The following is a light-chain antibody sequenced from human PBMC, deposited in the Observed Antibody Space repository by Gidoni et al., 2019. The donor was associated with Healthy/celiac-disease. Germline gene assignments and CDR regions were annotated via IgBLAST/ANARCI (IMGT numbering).Light chain of an antibody. CDR3: QQYNNWPRT. CDR2: GAS. J-gene: IGKJ1*01. CDR1: QSVSSY. Sequence: LEMTQSPATLSVSPGERATLSCRASQSVSSYLVWYQQKPGQAPTLLIYGASTRATGIPARFSGSGSGTEFTLTISSLQSEDFAVYYCQQYNNWPRTFGQGTKVEIK. V-gene: IGKV3-15*01.